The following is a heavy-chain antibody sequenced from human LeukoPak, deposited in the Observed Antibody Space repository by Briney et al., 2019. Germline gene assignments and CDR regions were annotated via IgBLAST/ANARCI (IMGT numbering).Heavy chain of an antibody. CDR2: LSYSGTNK. V-gene: IGHV3-30*03. J-gene: IGHJ4*02. CDR3: ARAGYCSSTTCLYFDY. D-gene: IGHD2-2*01. CDR1: GFTFSRYG. Sequence: GGSLRLSCAASGFTFSRYGMHWVRQAPGKGLEWVAVLSYSGTNKYYTDSVEGRFTISRDNSKNTLYLQMNSLRAEDTAVYYCARAGYCSSTTCLYFDYWGQGTLVTVSS.